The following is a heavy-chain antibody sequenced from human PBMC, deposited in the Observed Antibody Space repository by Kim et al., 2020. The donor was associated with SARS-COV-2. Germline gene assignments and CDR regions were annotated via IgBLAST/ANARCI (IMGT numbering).Heavy chain of an antibody. Sequence: SDKYYVDSVKGRFTISRDNAKNSLYLQMNSLRAEDTAVYYCARGAGPFDYWGQGTLVTVSS. J-gene: IGHJ4*02. V-gene: IGHV3-7*01. CDR2: SDK. CDR3: ARGAGPFDY.